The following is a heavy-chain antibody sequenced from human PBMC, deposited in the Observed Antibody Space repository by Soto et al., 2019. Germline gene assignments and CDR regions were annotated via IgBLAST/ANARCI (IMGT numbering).Heavy chain of an antibody. CDR1: GYSFTSYW. Sequence: GESLKIFCNGSGYSFTSYWISLVRQMPGKGLGWRWRIDPSDSYTNYSPSCEGHVTISADKSISTAYLQWSSLKASDTAMYYCARHLRLIVGVPAGTSYGMDVWGQGTTVTVSS. CDR3: ARHLRLIVGVPAGTSYGMDV. D-gene: IGHD2-2*01. CDR2: IDPSDSYT. J-gene: IGHJ6*02. V-gene: IGHV5-10-1*01.